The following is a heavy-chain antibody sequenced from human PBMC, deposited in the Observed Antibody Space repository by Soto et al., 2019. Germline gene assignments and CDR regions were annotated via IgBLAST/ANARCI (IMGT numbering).Heavy chain of an antibody. V-gene: IGHV1-46*01. D-gene: IGHD1-26*01. J-gene: IGHJ4*02. CDR3: ARDWELGY. CDR1: GYTFTRYY. Sequence: QVHLLQARAEVKRPGASVKVSCRASGYTFTRYYMNWVRQAPGQGLEWMGLIFPSGGSTNYAQKFRGRVTMTGDTSTTTVYMELSSLRSEDTAVYYCARDWELGYWGQGTLVTVSS. CDR2: IFPSGGST.